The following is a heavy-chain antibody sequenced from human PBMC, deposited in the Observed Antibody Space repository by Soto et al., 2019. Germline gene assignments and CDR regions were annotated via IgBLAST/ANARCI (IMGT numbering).Heavy chain of an antibody. Sequence: ASVKVSCKASGYTFTSYYMHWVRQAPGQGLEWMGIINPSGGSTSYARKFQGRVTMTRDTSTSTVYMELSSLRSEDTAVYYCARDLDVVVPAQRGLFYYYGMDVWGQGTTVTVSS. CDR3: ARDLDVVVPAQRGLFYYYGMDV. J-gene: IGHJ6*02. V-gene: IGHV1-46*01. CDR2: INPSGGST. D-gene: IGHD2-2*01. CDR1: GYTFTSYY.